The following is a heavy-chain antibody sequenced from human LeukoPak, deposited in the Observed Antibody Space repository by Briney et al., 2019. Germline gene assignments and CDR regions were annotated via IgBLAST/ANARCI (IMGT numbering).Heavy chain of an antibody. CDR2: IIPIFGTT. CDR1: GGTFNTSP. J-gene: IGHJ4*02. D-gene: IGHD2-15*01. V-gene: IGHV1-69*13. Sequence: ASVKVSCKASGGTFNTSPLSWLRQAPGQGLEWMGGIIPIFGTTNYAQRFQGTVTITADESTSTAYMEVSSLRSEDTAVYYCATGRGYCSGGSCYSFFDYWGQGTLVTVSS. CDR3: ATGRGYCSGGSCYSFFDY.